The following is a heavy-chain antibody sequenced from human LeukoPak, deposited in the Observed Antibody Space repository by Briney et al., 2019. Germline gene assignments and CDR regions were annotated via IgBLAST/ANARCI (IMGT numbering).Heavy chain of an antibody. Sequence: PSETLSLTCTVSGGSISSYYWSWIRQPPGKGLEWIGYIYYSGSTNYNPSLKSRVTISVDTSKNQFSLKLSSVTAADTAVYYCARSLADWYFDLWGRGTLVTVS. V-gene: IGHV4-59*08. J-gene: IGHJ2*01. D-gene: IGHD2-15*01. CDR2: IYYSGST. CDR1: GGSISSYY. CDR3: ARSLADWYFDL.